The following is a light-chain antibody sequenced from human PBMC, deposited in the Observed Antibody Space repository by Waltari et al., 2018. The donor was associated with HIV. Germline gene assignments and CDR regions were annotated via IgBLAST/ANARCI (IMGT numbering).Light chain of an antibody. CDR1: RSNIRADYA. J-gene: IGLJ3*02. Sequence: QSVLTHPPSVSGAPGQRVTISCTGKRSNIRADYAVNWYQQLPGTAPNLLIYNNNRPSGVPDRFSGSKSGTSAPLAITGLRAEDEAYYFCQSYDSSLSGSRVFGGGTKLTVL. CDR3: QSYDSSLSGSRV. CDR2: NN. V-gene: IGLV1-40*01.